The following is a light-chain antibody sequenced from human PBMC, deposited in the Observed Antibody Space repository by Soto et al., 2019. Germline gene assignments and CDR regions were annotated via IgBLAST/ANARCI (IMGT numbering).Light chain of an antibody. V-gene: IGLV4-60*03. J-gene: IGLJ3*02. CDR2: LEGSGSY. CDR1: SGHSSYI. Sequence: QPVLTQSSSASASLGSSVKLTCTLSSGHSSYIIAWHQQQPGKAPRYLMKLEGSGSYNKGSGVPDRFSGSSSGADRYLTISNLQSEDEADYYCSSYTSSSTPARVFGGGTKLTVL. CDR3: SSYTSSSTPARV.